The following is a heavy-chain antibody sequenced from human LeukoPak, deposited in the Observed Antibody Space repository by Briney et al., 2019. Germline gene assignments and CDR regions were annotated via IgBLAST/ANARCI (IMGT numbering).Heavy chain of an antibody. V-gene: IGHV1-2*04. Sequence: GASVKVSCKASGYTFTGYYMHWVRQAPGQGLEWMGWINPNSGGTNYAQKFQGWVTMTRDTSISTAYMELSRLRSDDTAVYYCVRGRHYSSSWYSFDYWGQGTLVTVSS. CDR2: INPNSGGT. J-gene: IGHJ4*02. D-gene: IGHD6-13*01. CDR3: VRGRHYSSSWYSFDY. CDR1: GYTFTGYY.